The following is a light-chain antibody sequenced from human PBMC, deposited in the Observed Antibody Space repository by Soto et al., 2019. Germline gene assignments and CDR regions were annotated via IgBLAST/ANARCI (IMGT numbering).Light chain of an antibody. J-gene: IGLJ2*01. Sequence: QSALTQPASVSGSPGQSITISCTGTSSDVGGYNYVSWYQQHPGKAPKLMIYDVSNRPSGVSNRFSGSKSGNTASLTISGLQAEDEGDYYCSSYTSRNTLVFGGGTKLTVL. CDR1: SSDVGGYNY. CDR3: SSYTSRNTLV. CDR2: DVS. V-gene: IGLV2-14*03.